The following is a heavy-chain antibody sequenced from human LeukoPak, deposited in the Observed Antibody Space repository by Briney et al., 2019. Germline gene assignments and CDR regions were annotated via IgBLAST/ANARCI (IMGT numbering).Heavy chain of an antibody. CDR3: ARVWRKSRHAFDI. Sequence: ASVKVSCKASGYTFTSYDINWVRQATGQGLEWMGWMNPNSGNTGYAQKFQGRVTMTRNTSISTDYMELSSLRSEDTAVYYCARVWRKSRHAFDIWGQGTMVTVSS. CDR1: GYTFTSYD. CDR2: MNPNSGNT. J-gene: IGHJ3*02. V-gene: IGHV1-8*01.